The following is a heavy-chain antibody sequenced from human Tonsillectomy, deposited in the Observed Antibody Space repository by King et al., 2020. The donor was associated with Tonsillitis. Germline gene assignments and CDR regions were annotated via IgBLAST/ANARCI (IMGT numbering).Heavy chain of an antibody. D-gene: IGHD3-10*01. CDR3: AREGGILRWFGDLEF. V-gene: IGHV1-46*01. CDR1: GYSFTSDY. Sequence: QLVQSGAEVRKPGASVKISCKASGYSFTSDYMHWVRQAPGQGLEWMGIINPSDGVATYAQKFQGRVTMTRDTSTTTVYMELRSLRSEDTAVYYCAREGGILRWFGDLEFWGQGTLVTVSS. J-gene: IGHJ4*02. CDR2: INPSDGVA.